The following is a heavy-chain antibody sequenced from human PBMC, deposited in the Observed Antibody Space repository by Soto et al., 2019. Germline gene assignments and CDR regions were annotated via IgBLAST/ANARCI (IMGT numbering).Heavy chain of an antibody. V-gene: IGHV4-59*08. Sequence: QVQLRESGPGLVKPSETLSLTCTVSGGSIDTYYWSWIRQPPGKGLEYIGYISHTGTTDSNPSLKSRVTLSIDTSKNQFSLNLSSVPASDTASYYCARLIRGAAAAFDSWGQGSLVTVSS. CDR3: ARLIRGAAAAFDS. CDR1: GGSIDTYY. CDR2: ISHTGTT. D-gene: IGHD6-25*01. J-gene: IGHJ4*02.